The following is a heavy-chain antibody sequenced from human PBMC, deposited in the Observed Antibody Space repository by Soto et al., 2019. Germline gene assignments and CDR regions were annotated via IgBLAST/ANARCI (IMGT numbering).Heavy chain of an antibody. CDR1: GDSVSSNSAA. Sequence: SQTLSLTCAISGDSVSSNSAAWNWIRQSPSRGLEWMGSTYYRSKWYNDYAVSVKSRITINRDTSKNQFSLQLSSVTPEDTAVYYSAIDDYDFWSGSPGPYGMDIWGQETTVTVSS. D-gene: IGHD3-3*01. CDR3: AIDDYDFWSGSPGPYGMDI. J-gene: IGHJ6*02. CDR2: TYYRSKWYN. V-gene: IGHV6-1*01.